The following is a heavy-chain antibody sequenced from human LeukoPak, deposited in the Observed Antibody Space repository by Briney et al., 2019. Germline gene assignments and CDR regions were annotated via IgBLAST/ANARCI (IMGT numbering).Heavy chain of an antibody. CDR3: ARDSGCSGGSCYYYYGMDV. CDR1: GITFSSYE. V-gene: IGHV3-48*03. J-gene: IGHJ6*02. Sequence: GGSLRLSCAASGITFSSYEMNWVRQAPGKGLEWVSYISSSGSTIYYADSVKGRFTISRDNAKNSLYLQMNSLRAEDTAVYYCARDSGCSGGSCYYYYGMDVWGQGTTVTVSS. CDR2: ISSSGSTI. D-gene: IGHD2-15*01.